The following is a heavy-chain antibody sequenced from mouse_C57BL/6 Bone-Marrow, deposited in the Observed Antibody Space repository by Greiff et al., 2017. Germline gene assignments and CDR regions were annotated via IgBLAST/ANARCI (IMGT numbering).Heavy chain of an antibody. D-gene: IGHD1-1*01. J-gene: IGHJ4*01. CDR2: IHPNSGST. V-gene: IGHV1-64*01. CDR3: ARRGLITTVVASDYYAMDY. Sequence: QVQLQQPGADLVKPGASVKLSCTASGYTFTSYWMHWVKQRPGQGLEWIGMIHPNSGSTNYNEKFKSKVTLTVDKSSSTAYMQLSSLTSEDSAVYYCARRGLITTVVASDYYAMDYWGQGTSVTVSS. CDR1: GYTFTSYW.